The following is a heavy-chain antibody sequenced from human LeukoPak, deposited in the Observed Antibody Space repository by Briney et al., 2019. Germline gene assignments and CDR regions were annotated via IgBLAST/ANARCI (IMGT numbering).Heavy chain of an antibody. CDR3: ARGSSSWYYFDY. V-gene: IGHV3-33*01. J-gene: IGHJ4*02. CDR2: IWYEGSDK. D-gene: IGHD6-13*01. CDR1: GFTFRSYG. Sequence: PGGSLRLSCAASGFTFRSYGMHWVRQAPGRGLEWVAVIWYEGSDKHYADSVKGRFTISRDNSKNTLYLQLNRLRAEDTAVYYCARGSSSWYYFDYWGQGTLVTVSS.